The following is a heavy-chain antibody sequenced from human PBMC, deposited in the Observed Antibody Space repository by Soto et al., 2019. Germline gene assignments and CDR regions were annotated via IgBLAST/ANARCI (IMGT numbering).Heavy chain of an antibody. V-gene: IGHV3-23*01. D-gene: IGHD3-3*01. J-gene: IGHJ4*02. CDR3: VKDVMQWEIFGVVILTDY. CDR2: ISGSGGST. CDR1: GFTFSSYA. Sequence: GGSLRLSCAASGFTFSSYAMSWVRQAPGKGLEWVSAISGSGGSTYYADSVKGRFTISRDNSKNTLYLQMNSLRAEDTAVYYCVKDVMQWEIFGVVILTDYWGQGTLVTVSS.